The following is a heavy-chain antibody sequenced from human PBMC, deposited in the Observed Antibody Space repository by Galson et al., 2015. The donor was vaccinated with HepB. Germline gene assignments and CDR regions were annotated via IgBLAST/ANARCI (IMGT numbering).Heavy chain of an antibody. Sequence: SLRLSCAASGFTFNTHTMHWVRQAPDNGLEWMAFISFDGINKFYADSVKGRFTISRDNSKNTLYLEMNSLRPEDTAMYYCAGEGFGESPTYTSDAFDIWGKGTLVTVSS. V-gene: IGHV3-30-3*01. CDR1: GFTFNTHT. J-gene: IGHJ3*02. D-gene: IGHD3-10*01. CDR3: AGEGFGESPTYTSDAFDI. CDR2: ISFDGINK.